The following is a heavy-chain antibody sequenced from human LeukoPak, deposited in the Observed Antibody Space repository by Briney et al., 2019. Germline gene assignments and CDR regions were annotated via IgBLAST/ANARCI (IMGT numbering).Heavy chain of an antibody. Sequence: ASVKVSCKASGYTFTGYQIHWVRQAPGQGLEWMGRINPNSGGTNYAQKFQGRVTMTRDTSISTAYMELSGLASDDTVVYYCARDMVSGGSYSTRFDYWGQGTLVTVSS. CDR3: ARDMVSGGSYSTRFDY. D-gene: IGHD1-26*01. V-gene: IGHV1-2*05. J-gene: IGHJ4*02. CDR1: GYTFTGYQ. CDR2: INPNSGGT.